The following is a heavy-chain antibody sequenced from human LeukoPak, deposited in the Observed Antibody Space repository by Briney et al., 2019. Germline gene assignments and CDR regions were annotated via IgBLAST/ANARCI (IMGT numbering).Heavy chain of an antibody. CDR3: ARDTDGSLDY. CDR2: ISGSTGST. CDR1: GFTFSSYA. Sequence: PGGPLRLSCAASGFTFSSYAMNWVRQAPGKGLEWVSTISGSTGSTYYADSVKGRFTISRDNSKNTLYLQMNSLRADDTALYYCARDTDGSLDYWGQGILVTVAS. D-gene: IGHD1-26*01. J-gene: IGHJ4*02. V-gene: IGHV3-23*01.